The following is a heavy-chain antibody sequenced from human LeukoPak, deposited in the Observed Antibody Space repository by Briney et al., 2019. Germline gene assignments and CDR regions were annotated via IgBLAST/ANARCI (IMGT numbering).Heavy chain of an antibody. CDR1: GFTFSSYA. D-gene: IGHD5-18*01. V-gene: IGHV3-23*01. CDR2: ISGGGINT. CDR3: VKRAWIQLWDYGMDV. Sequence: PGGSLRLSCAASGFTFSSYAMSWVRQAPGKGLEWVSAISGGGINTYYADSVRGRFTISRDNSKNTLYLQMSSLRAEDTAVYYCVKRAWIQLWDYGMDVWGQGTTFTVS. J-gene: IGHJ6*02.